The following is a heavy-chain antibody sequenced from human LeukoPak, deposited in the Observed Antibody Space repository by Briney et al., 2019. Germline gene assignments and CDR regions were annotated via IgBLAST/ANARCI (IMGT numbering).Heavy chain of an antibody. V-gene: IGHV3-23*01. CDR3: AKYRGYNYDYAIDY. Sequence: GGSLRLSCAASGFTFSSYAMSWVRQAPGKGLEWVSAVSGSGGATYYSGSVKGRFAISRDNSKNTLYLQMNSLRAEDTAVYYCAKYRGYNYDYAIDYWGQGTLVTVSS. CDR1: GFTFSSYA. D-gene: IGHD5-18*01. J-gene: IGHJ4*02. CDR2: VSGSGGAT.